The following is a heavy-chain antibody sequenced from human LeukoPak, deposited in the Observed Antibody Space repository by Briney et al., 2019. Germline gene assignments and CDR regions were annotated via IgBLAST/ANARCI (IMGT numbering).Heavy chain of an antibody. J-gene: IGHJ4*02. V-gene: IGHV3-11*01. D-gene: IGHD5-24*01. CDR1: GFTFSDYY. CDR2: ISSSGSTI. CDR3: AIDLVATITRFDY. Sequence: SGGSLRLSCAASGFTFSDYYMSWIRQAPGKGLEWVSYISSSGSTIYYADSVKGRFTISRDNAKNSLYLQRSSLRAEDTAVYYCAIDLVATITRFDYWGQGTLVTGSS.